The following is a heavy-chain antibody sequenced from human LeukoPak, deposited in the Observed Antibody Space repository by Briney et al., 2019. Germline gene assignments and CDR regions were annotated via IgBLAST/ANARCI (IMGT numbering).Heavy chain of an antibody. Sequence: GGSLRLSCAASGFTFNNFAMNWVRQAPGKGLEWVSTIVGSGGSTFYADSVKGRFTTSRDTSKDTLYLQVNSLRADDTAVYYCAKPPRQGFFFDYWGQGTLVTVSS. CDR1: GFTFNNFA. V-gene: IGHV3-23*01. CDR3: AKPPRQGFFFDY. CDR2: IVGSGGST. J-gene: IGHJ4*02.